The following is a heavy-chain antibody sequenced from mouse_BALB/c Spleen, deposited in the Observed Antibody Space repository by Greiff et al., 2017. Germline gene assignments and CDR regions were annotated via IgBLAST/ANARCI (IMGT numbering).Heavy chain of an antibody. CDR2: INPSSGYT. Sequence: VQLQQSGAELARPGASVKMSCKASGYTFTSYTMHWVKQRPGQGLEWIGYINPSSGYTNYNQKFKDKATLTADKSSSTAYMQLSSLTSEDSAVYYCERSDYYGYDVFAYWGQGTLVTVSA. J-gene: IGHJ3*01. CDR1: GYTFTSYT. D-gene: IGHD2-2*01. CDR3: ERSDYYGYDVFAY. V-gene: IGHV1-4*01.